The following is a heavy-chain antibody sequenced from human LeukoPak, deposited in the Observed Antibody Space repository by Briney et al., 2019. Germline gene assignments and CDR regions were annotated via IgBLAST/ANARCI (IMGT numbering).Heavy chain of an antibody. CDR3: ARDERYDGSGYPFDS. Sequence: ASVKVSCKASGYTFTGYYMHWVRQAPGQGLEWMGWINPNSGGTNYAQKFQGRVTMTRDTSISTAYMELSRLRSDDTAVYYCARDERYDGSGYPFDSWGQGTLVTVSS. J-gene: IGHJ4*02. CDR2: INPNSGGT. V-gene: IGHV1-2*02. CDR1: GYTFTGYY. D-gene: IGHD3-22*01.